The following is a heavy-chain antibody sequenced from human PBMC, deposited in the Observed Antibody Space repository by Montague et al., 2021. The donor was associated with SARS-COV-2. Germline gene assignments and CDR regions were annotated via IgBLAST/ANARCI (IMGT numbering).Heavy chain of an antibody. D-gene: IGHD3-22*01. Sequence: SETLSLTCAVYDGSLSDYSWTWIRQPPGKGLEWIGEINHRGSTNYNPSLKSPVTLTVDTSKNQFSLKMTSVTAADTAVYYCARGRQHINMVVVVVTGGEYYFDVWGQGTLVAVSS. CDR2: INHRGST. CDR1: DGSLSDYS. CDR3: ARGRQHINMVVVVVTGGEYYFDV. J-gene: IGHJ4*02. V-gene: IGHV4-34*01.